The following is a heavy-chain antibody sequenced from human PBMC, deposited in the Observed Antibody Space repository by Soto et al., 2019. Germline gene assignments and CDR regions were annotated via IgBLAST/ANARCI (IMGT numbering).Heavy chain of an antibody. V-gene: IGHV3-72*01. J-gene: IGHJ4*02. CDR3: ASSTTSCHGGVCSLDY. CDR1: GVSFIDRY. Sequence: GGFLRLSCAASGVSFIDRYMDWVRQAPGKGLEWVGRIRTKLNRYSSDYAASVAGRFTISRDDSRNSLYLQMNSLRSEDTAVYYCASSTTSCHGGVCSLDYWGQGTMVTVSS. CDR2: IRTKLNRYSS. D-gene: IGHD2-2*01.